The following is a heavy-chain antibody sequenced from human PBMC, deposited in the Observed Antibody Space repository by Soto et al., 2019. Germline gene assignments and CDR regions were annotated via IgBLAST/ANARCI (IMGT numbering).Heavy chain of an antibody. Sequence: QVQLVESGGGVVQPGRSLRLSCAASGFTFRNYAMHWVRQAPGQGLEWVAVISYDGNNYYYADSVRGRFTISRDNSKNMLYLQMNSLRVEDAALYYCARESEAFDIWGQGTVVTVSS. J-gene: IGHJ3*02. CDR3: ARESEAFDI. V-gene: IGHV3-30-3*01. CDR2: ISYDGNNY. CDR1: GFTFRNYA.